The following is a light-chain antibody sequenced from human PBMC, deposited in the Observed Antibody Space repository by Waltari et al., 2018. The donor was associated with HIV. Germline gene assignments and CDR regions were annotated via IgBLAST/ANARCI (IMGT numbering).Light chain of an antibody. CDR2: DVS. Sequence: QSALTQPASVSGSPGQSITISCTGTSSDIGLFNYVSWYQQHPGKAPKLIISDVSDRRSGVSNRFAGSKAGNTASLTISGLQAEDEADYYCSSYTSSVTPYVFGTGTKVSVL. CDR1: SSDIGLFNY. V-gene: IGLV2-14*01. J-gene: IGLJ1*01. CDR3: SSYTSSVTPYV.